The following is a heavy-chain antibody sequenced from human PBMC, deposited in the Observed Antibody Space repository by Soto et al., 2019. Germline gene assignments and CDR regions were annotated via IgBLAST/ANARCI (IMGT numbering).Heavy chain of an antibody. D-gene: IGHD2-21*01. V-gene: IGHV3-15*01. CDR1: GFTFSNAW. Sequence: EVQLEESGGGLVKPGGSLRLSCAASGFTFSNAWLTWVRQTPGKGLDWVGRIKSKTDGGATDYGAPVKGRFTISRDDSKNTLYLQMDSLKTEDTAVYYCTTSTIPEYWGQGTLVTVSS. J-gene: IGHJ4*02. CDR2: IKSKTDGGAT. CDR3: TTSTIPEY.